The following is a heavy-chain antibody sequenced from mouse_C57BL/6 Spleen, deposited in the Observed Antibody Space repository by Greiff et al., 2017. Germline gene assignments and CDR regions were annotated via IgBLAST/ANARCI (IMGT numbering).Heavy chain of an antibody. D-gene: IGHD2-1*01. Sequence: QVQLQQSGPELVKPGASVKLSCKASGYTFTSYDINWVKQRPGQGLEWIGWIYPRDGSTKYNEKFKGKATLTVDTSSSTAYMELHSLTSEDSAVYFCARMRSTMVTLYYYAMDYWGQGTSVTVSS. CDR2: IYPRDGST. CDR3: ARMRSTMVTLYYYAMDY. CDR1: GYTFTSYD. J-gene: IGHJ4*01. V-gene: IGHV1-85*01.